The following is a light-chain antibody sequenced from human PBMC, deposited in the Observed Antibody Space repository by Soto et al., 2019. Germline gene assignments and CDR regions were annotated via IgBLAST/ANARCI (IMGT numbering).Light chain of an antibody. V-gene: IGKV3-20*01. Sequence: EIVLTQSPGTLSLSPGERATLSCRASLSVSSNYLAWYQQKPGQAPRLLIYGASSRATGIPDRFSGSGSGTDFTLTISRLEPEDFAVYYCQQYGSSRTFGQGTKVDIK. CDR1: LSVSSNY. CDR3: QQYGSSRT. J-gene: IGKJ1*01. CDR2: GAS.